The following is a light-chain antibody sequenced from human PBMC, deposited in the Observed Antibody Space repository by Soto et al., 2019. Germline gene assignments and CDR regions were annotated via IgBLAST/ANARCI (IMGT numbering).Light chain of an antibody. J-gene: IGKJ2*01. CDR1: QNILYSSNTNNY. CDR3: QQFYSTPYT. Sequence: DIVMTQSPDSLAVSLGERATINCKSSQNILYSSNTNNYLAWYQQKPGQPPRLLLYWASTREFGVPDRFSGSGSGTDFTLTISRLQAEDVAVYFCQQFYSTPYTVGQGTKLEI. CDR2: WAS. V-gene: IGKV4-1*01.